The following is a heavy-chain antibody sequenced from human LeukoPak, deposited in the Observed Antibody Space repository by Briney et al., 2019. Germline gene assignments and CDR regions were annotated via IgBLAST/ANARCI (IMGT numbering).Heavy chain of an antibody. Sequence: SVKVSCKASGGTFSSYAISWVRQAPGQGLEWMGRIIPILGIVNYAQKFQGRVTITADKSTSTAYMELSSLRSEDTAVYYCARDRKLAFNWFDPWGQGTLVTVSS. CDR3: ARDRKLAFNWFDP. CDR1: GGTFSSYA. J-gene: IGHJ5*02. D-gene: IGHD6-13*01. CDR2: IIPILGIV. V-gene: IGHV1-69*04.